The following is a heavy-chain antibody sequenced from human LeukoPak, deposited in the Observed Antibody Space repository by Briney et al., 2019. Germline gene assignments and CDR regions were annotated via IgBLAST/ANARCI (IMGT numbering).Heavy chain of an antibody. J-gene: IGHJ4*02. D-gene: IGHD3-22*01. Sequence: GGSLRLSCAASGFSFDDYAMNWVRQAPGKGLEWVSGISWNSDSIGYADSVKGRFTISRDNAKNSLYLQMNSLRAEDTALYYCAKARDSSGYWYSLFDYWGQGTLVTVSS. V-gene: IGHV3-9*01. CDR3: AKARDSSGYWYSLFDY. CDR2: ISWNSDSI. CDR1: GFSFDDYA.